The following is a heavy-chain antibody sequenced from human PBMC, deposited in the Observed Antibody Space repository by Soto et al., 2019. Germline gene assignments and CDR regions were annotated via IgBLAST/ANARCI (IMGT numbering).Heavy chain of an antibody. D-gene: IGHD3-16*02. V-gene: IGHV3-30-3*01. J-gene: IGHJ4*02. CDR3: ARSRGSDGFYYVDY. CDR2: ISYDGNSQ. CDR1: GFTFSSYA. Sequence: PGGSLRLSCAASGFTFSSYAMRWVRQAPDKGLEWVAIISYDGNSQYYADPVKGRFTVSRDSSKNTLYLQMNSLKPEDTAVYYCARSRGSDGFYYVDYWGQGTLVTVSS.